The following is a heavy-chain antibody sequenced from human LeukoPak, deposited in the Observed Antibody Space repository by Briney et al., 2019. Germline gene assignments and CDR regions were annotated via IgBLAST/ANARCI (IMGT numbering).Heavy chain of an antibody. CDR2: INHSGST. Sequence: SETLSLTCAVYGGSFSGYYWSWIRQPPGKGLEWIGEINHSGSTNYNPPLKSRVTISVDTSKNQFSLKLSSVTAADTAVYYCARVKTYYYDSSGYYQLNYYYYYYMDVWGKGTTVTVSS. CDR3: ARVKTYYYDSSGYYQLNYYYYYYMDV. J-gene: IGHJ6*03. D-gene: IGHD3-22*01. CDR1: GGSFSGYY. V-gene: IGHV4-34*01.